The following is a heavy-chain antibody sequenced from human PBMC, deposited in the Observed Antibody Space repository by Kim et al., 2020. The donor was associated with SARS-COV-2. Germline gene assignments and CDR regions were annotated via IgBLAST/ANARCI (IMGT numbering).Heavy chain of an antibody. Sequence: GGSLRLSCAASGFGFGNYPMSWVRQAPGKGLEWVSAISGSGGSTYYTTSVRGRFAISRDNSKDTLLLQMNSTRAEDTAIYCWTKKIKLGLATMDHWY. CDR2: ISGSGGST. CDR3: TKKIKLGLATMDHWY. CDR1: GFGFGNYP. D-gene: IGHD3-10*01. J-gene: IGHJ2*01. V-gene: IGHV3-23*01.